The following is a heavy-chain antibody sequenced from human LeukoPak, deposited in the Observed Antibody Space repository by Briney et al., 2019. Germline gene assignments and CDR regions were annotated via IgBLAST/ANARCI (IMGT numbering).Heavy chain of an antibody. CDR1: ASTFNNYW. CDR2: INPEGSGK. V-gene: IGHV3-7*01. CDR3: AKASIAGAIGVLDY. D-gene: IGHD1-26*01. Sequence: GRCLRLSCAAVASTFNNYWMSCVSQAAGNWREWEANINPEGSGKHYMNSVKGRLTTSTDTCKNSIYLQITSLRAEDRAVYCCAKASIAGAIGVLDYWGQGTVVSVSS. J-gene: IGHJ4*02.